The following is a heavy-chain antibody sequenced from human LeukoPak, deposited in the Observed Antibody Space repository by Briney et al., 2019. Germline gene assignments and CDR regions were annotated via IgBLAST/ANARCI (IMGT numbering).Heavy chain of an antibody. J-gene: IGHJ3*02. V-gene: IGHV4-4*02. CDR3: ARSVSGSYGAFDI. CDR2: IYQSGST. CDR1: GGSLSRSNW. Sequence: PSGTLSLTCAVSGGSLSRSNWWSWVRQPPGEGLEWIGEIYQSGSTNYNPSLKSRVTILVDNSKNQFSLKVSSVTAADTAVYFCARSVSGSYGAFDIWGQGTLVTVSS. D-gene: IGHD1-26*01.